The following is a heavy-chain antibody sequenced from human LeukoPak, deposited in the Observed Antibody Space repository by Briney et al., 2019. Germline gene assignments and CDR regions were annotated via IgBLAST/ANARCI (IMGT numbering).Heavy chain of an antibody. CDR2: IKEDGSDK. Sequence: GGSLRLSCAASGISFSNYWMTWIRQAPEKGLQWVASIKEDGSDKNYADSVKGRFTISRDNAKNLLYLQMNSLRAEDTAVYYCARWTDWYFDLWGRGTLVTVSS. D-gene: IGHD2-21*02. CDR3: ARWTDWYFDL. V-gene: IGHV3-7*01. CDR1: GISFSNYW. J-gene: IGHJ2*01.